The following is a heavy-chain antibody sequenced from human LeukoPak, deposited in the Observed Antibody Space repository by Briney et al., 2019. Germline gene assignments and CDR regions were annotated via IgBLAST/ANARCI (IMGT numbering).Heavy chain of an antibody. CDR3: ARVAAAAAWLDP. CDR1: GASITTYN. D-gene: IGHD2-2*01. CDR2: IYYSGST. J-gene: IGHJ5*02. Sequence: SETLSLTCTVSGASITTYNWAWIRQPPGKGLEWIGYIYYSGSTKYNPSLKSRVTISVDTSKKQFSLKVSSVTAADTALYYCARVAAAAAWLDPWGQGILVTVSP. V-gene: IGHV4-59*01.